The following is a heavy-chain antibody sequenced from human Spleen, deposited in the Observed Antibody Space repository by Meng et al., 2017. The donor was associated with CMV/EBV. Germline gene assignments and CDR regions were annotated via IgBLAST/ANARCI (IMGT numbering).Heavy chain of an antibody. CDR3: ARGQLIFGIIIDY. Sequence: QVQLQQWGAGLLKPSETLSLTCAVYGGSFSGYYWSWIRQPPGKGLEWIGEINHSGRTNYNPSLKTRVTISVDTPKSQFSLKLTSVTAADTAVYYCARGQLIFGIIIDYWGQGTLVTVSS. J-gene: IGHJ4*02. V-gene: IGHV4-34*01. CDR2: INHSGRT. CDR1: GGSFSGYY. D-gene: IGHD3/OR15-3a*01.